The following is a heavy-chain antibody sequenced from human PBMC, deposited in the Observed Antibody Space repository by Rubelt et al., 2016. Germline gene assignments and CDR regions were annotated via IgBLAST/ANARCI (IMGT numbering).Heavy chain of an antibody. J-gene: IGHJ6*02. CDR3: VRDRYASASGGMDV. D-gene: IGHD3-10*01. CDR2: ISFDGSLK. V-gene: IGHV3-30*04. CDR1: GFPSDRYA. Sequence: VQLVESGGGLVQPGGSLRLSCAASGFPSDRYALNWVRQAPGKGLEWVAIISFDGSLKHYADYVKGRFTISRDNSKNTLYLEISRLRAEDTAVYYCVRDRYASASGGMDVWGQGTTVTVSS.